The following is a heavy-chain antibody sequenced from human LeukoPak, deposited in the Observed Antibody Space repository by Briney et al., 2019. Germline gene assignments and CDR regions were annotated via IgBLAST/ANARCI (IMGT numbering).Heavy chain of an antibody. D-gene: IGHD3-9*01. CDR1: GFTFSSYA. J-gene: IGHJ5*02. CDR3: AKRGGCDILTGYASGSHWFDP. V-gene: IGHV3-23*01. CDR2: ISGSGGST. Sequence: GGSLRLSCAASGFTFSSYAMSWVRQAPGKGLEWVSAISGSGGSTYYADSVKGRFTISRDNSKNTLYLQMNSLRAEDTAVYYCAKRGGCDILTGYASGSHWFDPWGQGTLVTVSS.